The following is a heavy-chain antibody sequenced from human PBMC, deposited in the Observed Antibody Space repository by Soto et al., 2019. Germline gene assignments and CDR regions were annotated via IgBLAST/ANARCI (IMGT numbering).Heavy chain of an antibody. J-gene: IGHJ4*02. V-gene: IGHV4-30-4*01. Sequence: PSETLSLTCTVSGGSISSGDYYWSWIRQPPGKGLEWIGYIYYSGSTYYNPSLKSRVTISVDTSKNQFSLKLSSVTAADTAVYYCARGVGRSVLDFDYWGQGTLVTVSS. CDR3: ARGVGRSVLDFDY. D-gene: IGHD3-3*01. CDR2: IYYSGST. CDR1: GGSISSGDYY.